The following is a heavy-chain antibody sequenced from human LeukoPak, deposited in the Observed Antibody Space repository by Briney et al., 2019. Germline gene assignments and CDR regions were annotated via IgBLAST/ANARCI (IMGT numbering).Heavy chain of an antibody. CDR2: INPSGGST. V-gene: IGHV1-46*01. CDR1: GYTFTSYY. D-gene: IGHD4-23*01. J-gene: IGHJ4*02. Sequence: ASVKVSCKASGYTFTSYYMHWVRQAPGQGLEWMGIINPSGGSTSYAQKFQGRVTMTRDTSTSTVYMELSSLRSEDTAVYYCARDRDDYGGNSDHFDYWGQGTLVTVSS. CDR3: ARDRDDYGGNSDHFDY.